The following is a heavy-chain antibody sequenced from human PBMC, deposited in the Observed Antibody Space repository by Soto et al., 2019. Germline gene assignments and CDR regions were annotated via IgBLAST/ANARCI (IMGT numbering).Heavy chain of an antibody. J-gene: IGHJ4*02. CDR3: ARGGRVLMVYALDY. Sequence: SETLSLTCTVSCGSISSYYWSWIRQPPGKGLEWIGYIYYSGSTNYNPSLKSRVTISVDTSKNQFSLKLSSVTAADTAVYYCARGGRVLMVYALDYWGQGTLVTVSS. CDR1: CGSISSYY. CDR2: IYYSGST. D-gene: IGHD2-8*01. V-gene: IGHV4-59*01.